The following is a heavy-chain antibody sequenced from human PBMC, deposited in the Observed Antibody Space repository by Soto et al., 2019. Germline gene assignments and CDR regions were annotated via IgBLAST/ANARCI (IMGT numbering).Heavy chain of an antibody. D-gene: IGHD3-9*01. CDR2: ISSNGGST. V-gene: IGHV3-64D*06. CDR3: VKDTYYDILTGFFAY. CDR1: GFTFSSYA. Sequence: GGSLRLSCSASGFTFSSYAMHWVRQAPGKGLEYVSAISSNGGSTYYADSVKGRFTISRDNSKNTLYLQMSSLRAEDTAVYYYVKDTYYDILTGFFAYWGQGTLVTVSS. J-gene: IGHJ4*02.